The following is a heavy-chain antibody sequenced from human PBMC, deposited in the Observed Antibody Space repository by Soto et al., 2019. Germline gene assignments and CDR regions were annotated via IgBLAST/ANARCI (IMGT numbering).Heavy chain of an antibody. CDR1: GGSISSYY. J-gene: IGHJ4*02. D-gene: IGHD6-19*01. CDR3: ARRYSSGFDY. Sequence: SETLSLTCTVSGGSISSYYWSWTRQPPGKGLEWIGYIFYSGSTNYNPSLKSRVTISVDTSKNQFSLKLSSVTAADTAVYYCARRYSSGFDYWGQGTLVTVSS. V-gene: IGHV4-59*08. CDR2: IFYSGST.